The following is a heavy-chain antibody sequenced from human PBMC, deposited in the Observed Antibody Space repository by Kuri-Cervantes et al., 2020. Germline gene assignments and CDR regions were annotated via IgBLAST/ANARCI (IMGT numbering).Heavy chain of an antibody. V-gene: IGHV3-30-3*01. J-gene: IGHJ5*02. CDR3: AIDSGGYAEHH. D-gene: IGHD5-12*01. CDR1: GFTFSSYA. Sequence: GESLKISCAASGFTFSSYAMHWVRQAPGKGLEWVAVISYDGSNKYYADSVKGRFTISRDNSKNTLYLQMNSLTAEDTAVYYCAIDSGGYAEHHWGQGTLVTVSS. CDR2: ISYDGSNK.